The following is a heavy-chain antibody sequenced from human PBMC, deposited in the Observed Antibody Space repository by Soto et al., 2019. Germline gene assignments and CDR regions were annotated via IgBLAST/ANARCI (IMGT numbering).Heavy chain of an antibody. CDR2: ISNDGGTK. J-gene: IGHJ4*02. D-gene: IGHD6-19*01. V-gene: IGHV3-23*01. Sequence: EVQLLESGGGLVQPGGSLRLSCATSGFSFSSSAMTWVRQAPGKGLEWVSVISNDGGTKYYADCVKGRFTISRDNSKNTLYLQMNSLRAEDTAIYHCAKKRVAGSPQRDFDYWGQGTLVTVSS. CDR3: AKKRVAGSPQRDFDY. CDR1: GFSFSSSA.